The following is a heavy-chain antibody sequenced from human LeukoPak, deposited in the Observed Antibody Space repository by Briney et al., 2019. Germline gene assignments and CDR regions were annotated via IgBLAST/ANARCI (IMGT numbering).Heavy chain of an antibody. CDR1: GGSISSSNW. V-gene: IGHV4-4*02. CDR3: ASLVVVVVTASEIDY. D-gene: IGHD2-21*02. CDR2: IYHSGST. J-gene: IGHJ4*02. Sequence: SETLSLTCAVSGGSISSSNWWSWVRQPPEKGLEWIGEIYHSGSTYYNPSLKSRVTISGDTSKNQFSLKLRSVTAADTAVYYCASLVVVVVTASEIDYWGQGTLVTVSS.